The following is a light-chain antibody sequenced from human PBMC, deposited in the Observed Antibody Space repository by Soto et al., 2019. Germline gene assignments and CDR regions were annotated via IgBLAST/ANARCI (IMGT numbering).Light chain of an antibody. V-gene: IGKV3D-15*01. CDR1: QSVDND. CDR3: QQYNNWPLT. CDR2: DAS. J-gene: IGKJ4*01. Sequence: EIVMTQSPATLSVSPGDRATLSCRASQSVDNDSAWYQQKPGQPPRLLIYDASTRATGIPARFSGSQSGTEFTLTISSLLSEDFAVYFCQQYNNWPLTFGGGTKVETK.